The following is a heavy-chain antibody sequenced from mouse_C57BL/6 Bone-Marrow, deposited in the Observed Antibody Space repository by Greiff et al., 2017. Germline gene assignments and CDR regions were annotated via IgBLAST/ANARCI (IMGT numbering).Heavy chain of an antibody. CDR1: GYTFTDYY. CDR3: AKRRYGSRGWYFDV. Sequence: EVQLQQSGPELVKPGASVKISCKASGYTFTDYYMNWVKQSHGKSLEWIGDINPNNGGTSYNQKFKGKATLTVDKSSSTAYMELRSLTSEDAAVYYCAKRRYGSRGWYFDVWGTGTTVTVSS. CDR2: INPNNGGT. V-gene: IGHV1-26*01. J-gene: IGHJ1*03. D-gene: IGHD1-1*01.